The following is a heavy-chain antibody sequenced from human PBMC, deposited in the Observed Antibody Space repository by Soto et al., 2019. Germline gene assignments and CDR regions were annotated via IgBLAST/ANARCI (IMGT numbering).Heavy chain of an antibody. CDR1: GFTFNKYA. CDR3: ARDDSGPEYCFDY. J-gene: IGHJ4*02. CDR2: ISYDGNKN. D-gene: IGHD1-26*01. V-gene: IGHV3-30-3*01. Sequence: GGSLRLSCAASGFTFNKYAMHWVRQAPGKGLEWVAVISYDGNKNYYADSVKGRFTISRDNSKNTLYVQMNSLTAEDTAVYYCARDDSGPEYCFDYWGQGTLVTVSS.